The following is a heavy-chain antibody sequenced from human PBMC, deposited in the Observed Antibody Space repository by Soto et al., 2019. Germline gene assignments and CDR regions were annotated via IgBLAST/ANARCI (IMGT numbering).Heavy chain of an antibody. J-gene: IGHJ4*02. Sequence: QITLKESGPTLVKPTQTLTLTCTFSGFSLNTYGVGVVWIRQPPGKALEWLALIYWDDDKRYSPSLNSRLTITKDTSKNQVVLTMTNMDPVDTVTYYCARALGSWGAYYFDYWGQGTLVTVSS. CDR1: GFSLNTYGVG. D-gene: IGHD3-16*01. V-gene: IGHV2-5*02. CDR3: ARALGSWGAYYFDY. CDR2: IYWDDDK.